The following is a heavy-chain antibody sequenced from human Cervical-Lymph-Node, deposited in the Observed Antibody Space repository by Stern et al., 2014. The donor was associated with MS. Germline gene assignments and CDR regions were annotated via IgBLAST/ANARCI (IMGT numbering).Heavy chain of an antibody. V-gene: IGHV3-23*04. CDR2: IGSDTNT. J-gene: IGHJ2*01. Sequence: EVHLVESGGGLVRPGGSLRLSCAASGFTFSNYAMIWVRQAPGKGLEWVAGIGSDTNTHYADSVKGRLTISKDNSKNTLYLQMNSLRAEDTAVYYCAKDILQWCADVWGRGTLVTVSS. CDR1: GFTFSNYA. D-gene: IGHD2-15*01. CDR3: AKDILQWCADV.